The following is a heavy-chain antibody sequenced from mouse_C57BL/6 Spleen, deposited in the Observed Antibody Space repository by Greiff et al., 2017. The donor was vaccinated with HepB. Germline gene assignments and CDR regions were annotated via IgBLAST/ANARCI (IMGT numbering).Heavy chain of an antibody. D-gene: IGHD1-1*01. CDR2: INPYNGGT. CDR1: GYTFTDYY. V-gene: IGHV1-19*01. J-gene: IGHJ4*01. CDR3: ARSGTTVAAMDY. Sequence: VQLQQSGPVLVKPGASVKMSCKASGYTFTDYYMNWVKQSHGKSLEWIGVINPYNGGTSYNQKFKGKATLTVDKSSSTAYMELRSLTSEDSAVYFCARSGTTVAAMDYWGQGTSVTVSS.